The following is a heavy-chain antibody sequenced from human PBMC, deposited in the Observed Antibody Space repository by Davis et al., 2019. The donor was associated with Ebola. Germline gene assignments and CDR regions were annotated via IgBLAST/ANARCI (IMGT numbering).Heavy chain of an antibody. CDR1: GGTFSSYA. D-gene: IGHD6-13*01. CDR2: IIPLFGTA. CDR3: ARVRPLAAAGMDV. V-gene: IGHV1-69*13. J-gene: IGHJ6*04. Sequence: AASVKVSCKASGGTFSSYAITWVRQALGQGLEWMGGIIPLFGTASYAQKFQGRVTITADESTSTAYMEVSSLRSDDTAVYYCARVRPLAAAGMDVWGKGTTVTVSS.